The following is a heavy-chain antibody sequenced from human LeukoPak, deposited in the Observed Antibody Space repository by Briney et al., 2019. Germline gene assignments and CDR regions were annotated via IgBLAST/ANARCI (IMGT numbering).Heavy chain of an antibody. CDR1: GFTFSSHA. CDR3: ANEIRPNDY. J-gene: IGHJ4*02. V-gene: IGHV3-23*05. Sequence: GGSLRLSCVAPGFTFSSHAMCWVRKAPGRGLEWVSSIDISGDSTSYADSVKGRFTISRDNSKNTLLLQMDSLRAEDSAIYYCANEIRPNDYWGQGTLVTVSS. CDR2: IDISGDST. D-gene: IGHD4/OR15-4a*01.